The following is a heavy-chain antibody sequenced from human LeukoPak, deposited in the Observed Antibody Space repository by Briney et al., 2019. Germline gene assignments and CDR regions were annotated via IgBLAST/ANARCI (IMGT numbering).Heavy chain of an antibody. D-gene: IGHD3-22*01. Sequence: PGGSLRLSCAASGFSVSSTYMSWVRQAPGKGLEWVAGISGSGGRTNYADSVKGRFTVSRDNPKNTLYLQMNSLRAEDTAVYFCAKRGVVIRVILVGFHKEANYFDSWGQGALVTVSS. CDR1: GFSVSSTY. CDR2: ISGSGGRT. CDR3: AKRGVVIRVILVGFHKEANYFDS. V-gene: IGHV3-23*01. J-gene: IGHJ4*02.